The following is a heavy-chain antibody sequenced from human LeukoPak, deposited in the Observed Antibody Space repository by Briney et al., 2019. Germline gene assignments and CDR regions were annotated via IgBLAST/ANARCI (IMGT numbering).Heavy chain of an antibody. CDR1: GFTFSSYA. CDR3: AKAGTWGFYFDY. Sequence: PGGSLRLSCATSGFTFSSYAMSWVRQAPGKGLEWVSHVSGSAGTTYYADSVKGRFTVSRDNSKNTLYLQMNSLRAEDTAVYYCAKAGTWGFYFDYWGQGTLVTVSS. D-gene: IGHD7-27*01. J-gene: IGHJ4*02. CDR2: VSGSAGTT. V-gene: IGHV3-23*01.